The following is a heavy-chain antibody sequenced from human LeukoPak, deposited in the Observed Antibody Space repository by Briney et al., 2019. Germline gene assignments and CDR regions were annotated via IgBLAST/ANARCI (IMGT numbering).Heavy chain of an antibody. J-gene: IGHJ5*02. D-gene: IGHD3-10*01. CDR2: IYHSGST. V-gene: IGHV4-4*02. Sequence: PSETLSLTCTVSGGSISSSNWWSWVRQPPGEGLEWIGEIYHSGSTNYNPSLKSRVTISVDNSKNQFSLKLSSVTAADTAVYYCARVGGWEADDDLSDYKLDRDHNQFDLWGQGTLVTVSS. CDR3: ARVGGWEADDDLSDYKLDRDHNQFDL. CDR1: GGSISSSNW.